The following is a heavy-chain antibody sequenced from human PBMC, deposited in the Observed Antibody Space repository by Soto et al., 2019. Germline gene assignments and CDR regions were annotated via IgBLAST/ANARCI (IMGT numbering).Heavy chain of an antibody. V-gene: IGHV5-51*01. CDR3: ARHPGRPGIAVAGTPQSDYYYGMDV. CDR2: IYPGDPDT. CDR1: GYSFTSYW. Sequence: GESLKISCKGSGYSFTSYWIGWVRQMPGKGLEWMGIIYPGDPDTRYSPSFQGQVTISADKSISTAYLQWSSLKASDTAMYYCARHPGRPGIAVAGTPQSDYYYGMDVWGQGTTVTVSS. D-gene: IGHD6-19*01. J-gene: IGHJ6*02.